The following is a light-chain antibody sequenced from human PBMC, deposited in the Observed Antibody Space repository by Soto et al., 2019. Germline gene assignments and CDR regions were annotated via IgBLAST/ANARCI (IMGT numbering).Light chain of an antibody. V-gene: IGKV1-39*01. CDR1: QNINNF. J-gene: IGKJ1*01. CDR3: QQSHKTPPT. Sequence: DIQMTQSPSSLSASVGDRVTITCRPSQNINNFLNWYQQKPGEAPNLLIYGASNLQSGVPSRFSGTFSGTDVTLTISNVQPEDFATYYCQQSHKTPPTFGQGTKVEI. CDR2: GAS.